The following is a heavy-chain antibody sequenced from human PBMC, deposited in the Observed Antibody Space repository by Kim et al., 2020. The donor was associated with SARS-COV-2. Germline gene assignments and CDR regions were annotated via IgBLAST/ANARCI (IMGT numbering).Heavy chain of an antibody. J-gene: IGHJ6*02. CDR2: ISYDGSNK. D-gene: IGHD2-2*01. V-gene: IGHV3-30*18. Sequence: GGSLRLSCAASGFTFSSYGMHWVRQAPGKGLEWVAVISYDGSNKYYADSVKGRFTISRDNSKNTLYLQMNSLRAEDTAVYYCAKDLRRLVPAAIGGYGMDVWGQGTTVTVSS. CDR3: AKDLRRLVPAAIGGYGMDV. CDR1: GFTFSSYG.